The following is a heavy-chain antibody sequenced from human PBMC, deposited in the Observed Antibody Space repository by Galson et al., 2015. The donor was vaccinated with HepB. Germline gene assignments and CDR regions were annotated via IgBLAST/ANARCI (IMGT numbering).Heavy chain of an antibody. CDR3: ARAGDRVPTMGLRFDY. J-gene: IGHJ4*02. D-gene: IGHD5-12*01. CDR1: GGTFSTYA. CDR2: IIPMFRIT. V-gene: IGHV1-69*01. Sequence: SCKASGGTFSTYAISWVRQAPGQGLEWMGGIIPMFRITKYAQKFQGRVTITADESTDTAYMELSSLRSEDTAVYYCARAGDRVPTMGLRFDYWGQGTLVTVSS.